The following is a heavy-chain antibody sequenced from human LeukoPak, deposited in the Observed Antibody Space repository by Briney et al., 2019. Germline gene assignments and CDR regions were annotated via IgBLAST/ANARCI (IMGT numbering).Heavy chain of an antibody. D-gene: IGHD1-26*01. CDR2: ISWNSGSI. J-gene: IGHJ4*02. CDR3: AKDKDSGSYSGFYYFDY. CDR1: GFTFDDYA. Sequence: PGGSLRLSCAASGFTFDDYAMHWVRHAPGKGLEWVSGISWNSGSIGYADSVKGRFTISRDNAKNSLYLQMNSLRAEDMALYYCAKDKDSGSYSGFYYFDYWGQGTLVTISS. V-gene: IGHV3-9*03.